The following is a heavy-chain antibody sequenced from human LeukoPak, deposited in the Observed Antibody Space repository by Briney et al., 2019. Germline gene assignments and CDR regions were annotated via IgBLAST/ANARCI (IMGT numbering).Heavy chain of an antibody. V-gene: IGHV1-18*01. CDR2: INPHNGNT. Sequence: GASVKVSCKASGYTFTTYGVTWVRQAPGQGLEWVAWINPHNGNTNYAQKLQGRVTMTTDTSTSTAYMELRSLRSDDTAVYYCARDLFPYNWNSPYYFDYWGQGTLVTVSS. J-gene: IGHJ4*02. D-gene: IGHD1-7*01. CDR1: GYTFTTYG. CDR3: ARDLFPYNWNSPYYFDY.